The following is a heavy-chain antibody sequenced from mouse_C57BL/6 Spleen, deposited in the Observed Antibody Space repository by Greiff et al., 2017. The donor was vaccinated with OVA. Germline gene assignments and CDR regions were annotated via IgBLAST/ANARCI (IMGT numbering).Heavy chain of an antibody. CDR2: INPNNGGT. CDR3: ARGRTPY. V-gene: IGHV1-26*01. Sequence: EVQLQQSGPELVKPGASVKISCKASGYTFTDYYMNWVKQSHGKSLEWIGDINPNNGGTSYNQKFKGKATLTVDKSSSTAYMELRSLTAEDSAVYYWARGRTPYWGQGTLVTVSA. J-gene: IGHJ3*01. CDR1: GYTFTDYY.